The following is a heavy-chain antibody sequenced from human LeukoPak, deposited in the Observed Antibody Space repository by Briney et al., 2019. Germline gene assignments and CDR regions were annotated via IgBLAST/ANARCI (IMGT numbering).Heavy chain of an antibody. Sequence: GESLKISCKGPGYRFTNYWIGWVRQMPGKGLEWMGIIYPGDSDTRYSPSFQGQVTISADKSINTAYLQWSSLKASDTAMYYCARHQIVGATRSPFDYWGQGTLVTVSS. D-gene: IGHD1-26*01. J-gene: IGHJ4*02. CDR1: GYRFTNYW. V-gene: IGHV5-51*01. CDR3: ARHQIVGATRSPFDY. CDR2: IYPGDSDT.